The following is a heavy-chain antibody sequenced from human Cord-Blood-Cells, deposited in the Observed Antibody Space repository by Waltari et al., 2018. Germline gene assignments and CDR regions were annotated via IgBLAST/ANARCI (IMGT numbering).Heavy chain of an antibody. V-gene: IGHV4-39*01. CDR1: GGSISSSRYY. D-gene: IGHD6-6*01. J-gene: IGHJ2*01. CDR3: ARHLVSVVSADWYFDL. CDR2: IYYSVST. Sequence: QLQLQESGPGLVKPSETLSLTCTVSGGSISSSRYYWGWLRKPPGKRLEWIGSIYYSVSTYYNPSLKSRVTISVDTSKNQFSLKLSSVTAADTAVYYCARHLVSVVSADWYFDLWGRGTLVTVSS.